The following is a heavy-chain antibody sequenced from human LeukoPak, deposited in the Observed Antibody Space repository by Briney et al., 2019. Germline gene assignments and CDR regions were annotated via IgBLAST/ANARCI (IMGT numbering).Heavy chain of an antibody. Sequence: GRSLRLSCAASGFTFSTYGMHWVRQAPGKGLEWVAIIWYDGSYKCYADSVKGRFTISRDNSRNTLYLHMNSLRAEDTAVYYCARDHDILTGYPTYYFDYWGQGTLVTVSS. CDR3: ARDHDILTGYPTYYFDY. V-gene: IGHV3-33*01. CDR2: IWYDGSYK. D-gene: IGHD3-9*01. CDR1: GFTFSTYG. J-gene: IGHJ4*02.